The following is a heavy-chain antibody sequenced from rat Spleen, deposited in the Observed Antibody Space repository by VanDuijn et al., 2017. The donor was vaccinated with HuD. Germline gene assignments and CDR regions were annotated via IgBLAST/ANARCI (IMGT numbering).Heavy chain of an antibody. J-gene: IGHJ4*01. CDR3: ARHNSGYGVMDA. V-gene: IGHV5-29*01. D-gene: IGHD4-3*01. CDR2: ISYDGSNT. CDR1: GFTLSNYG. Sequence: EVQLVESGGGLVQPGRSLKLSCAASGFTLSNYGMHWIRQAPTKGLEWVATISYDGSNTYYRDSVKGRFTISRDNAKSTLYLQMDSLRSEDTATYYCARHNSGYGVMDAWGQGASVTVSS.